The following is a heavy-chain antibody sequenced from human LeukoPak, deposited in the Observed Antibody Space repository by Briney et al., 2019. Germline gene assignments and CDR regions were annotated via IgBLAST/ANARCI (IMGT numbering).Heavy chain of an antibody. CDR3: AREEKQQLVQPYYYYGMDV. J-gene: IGHJ6*02. CDR2: INPSGGST. CDR1: GYTFTSYY. Sequence: ASVTVSCKASGYTFTSYYMHWVRQAPGQGLEWMGIINPSGGSTSYAQKFQGRVTMTRDTSTSTVYMELSSLRSEDTAVYYCAREEKQQLVQPYYYYGMDVWGQGTTVTVSS. V-gene: IGHV1-46*01. D-gene: IGHD6-13*01.